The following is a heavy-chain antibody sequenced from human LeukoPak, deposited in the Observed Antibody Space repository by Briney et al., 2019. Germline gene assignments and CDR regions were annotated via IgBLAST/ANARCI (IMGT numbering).Heavy chain of an antibody. V-gene: IGHV1-8*01. CDR3: ATFDRYYDILTGYDAFDI. Sequence: ASVKVSCKASGYTFTSYDINWVRQATGQGLEWMGWMNPNSGNTGYAQKFQGRVTMTRNTSISTAYMELSSLRSEDTAVYYCATFDRYYDILTGYDAFDIWGQGTMVTVSS. D-gene: IGHD3-9*01. CDR2: MNPNSGNT. CDR1: GYTFTSYD. J-gene: IGHJ3*02.